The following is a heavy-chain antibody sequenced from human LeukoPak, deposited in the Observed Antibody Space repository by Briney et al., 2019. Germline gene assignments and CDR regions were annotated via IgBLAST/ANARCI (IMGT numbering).Heavy chain of an antibody. CDR2: ISRSSSTR. D-gene: IGHD2-2*01. J-gene: IGHJ5*02. V-gene: IGHV3-48*01. Sequence: GGSLRLSCAASGFTFSSYSMSWVRQAPGKGLEWVSYISRSSSTRYYADSVKGRFTISRDNAKNSLYLQMNSLRAEDTAVYYCARDGNIVVVPAAVWFDPWGQGTLVTVSS. CDR3: ARDGNIVVVPAAVWFDP. CDR1: GFTFSSYS.